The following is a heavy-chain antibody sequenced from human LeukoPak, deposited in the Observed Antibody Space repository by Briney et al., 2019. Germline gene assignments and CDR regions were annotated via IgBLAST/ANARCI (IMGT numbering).Heavy chain of an antibody. CDR1: GYTFTSYG. Sequence: VASVKVSCKASGYTFTSYGISWVRQAPGQGLEWMGWISAYNGNTNYAQKLQGRVTMTTDTSTSTAYMELRSLRSDDTAVYYCARWFPNSRGYSYGLHLDYWGQGTLVTVSS. CDR2: ISAYNGNT. D-gene: IGHD5-18*01. J-gene: IGHJ4*02. CDR3: ARWFPNSRGYSYGLHLDY. V-gene: IGHV1-18*01.